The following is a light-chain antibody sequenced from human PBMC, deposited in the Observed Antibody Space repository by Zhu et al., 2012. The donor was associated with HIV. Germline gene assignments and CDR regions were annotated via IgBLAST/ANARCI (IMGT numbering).Light chain of an antibody. J-gene: IGKJ1*01. CDR2: GAS. Sequence: EIVLTQSPGTLSLSPGERATLSCRASQSFGTTLAWYQHKPGQPPRLLIYGASTRATGIPARFSGSGFGTEFTLTISSVQSEDFAVYYCQHYYNWLGTFGRG. CDR3: QHYYNWLGT. CDR1: QSFGTT. V-gene: IGKV3-15*01.